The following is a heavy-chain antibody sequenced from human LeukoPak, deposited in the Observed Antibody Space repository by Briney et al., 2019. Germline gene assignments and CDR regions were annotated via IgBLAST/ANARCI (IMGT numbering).Heavy chain of an antibody. D-gene: IGHD3-22*01. J-gene: IGHJ5*02. V-gene: IGHV5-51*01. CDR2: IYPGDSDT. Sequence: GESLKISCKGSGYSFTSYWIGWVRQMPGEGLEWMGIIYPGDSDTRYSPSFQGQVTISADKSISTAYLQWSSLKASDTAMYYCARDALPFYYDSSGPVGNWFDPWGQGTLVTVPS. CDR1: GYSFTSYW. CDR3: ARDALPFYYDSSGPVGNWFDP.